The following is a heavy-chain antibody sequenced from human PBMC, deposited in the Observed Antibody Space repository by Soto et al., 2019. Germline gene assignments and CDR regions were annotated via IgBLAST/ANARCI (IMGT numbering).Heavy chain of an antibody. D-gene: IGHD5-12*01. CDR1: GYTFTSYY. J-gene: IGHJ3*02. Sequence: ASVKVSCKASGYTFTSYYISWVRQAPGQGLEWMGWISAYNGNTNYAQKLQGRDNMTTDTSTSTAYMELSSLTSEDTAVYYCATGLIGGWLQTDAFNIWGQGTMVTVSS. V-gene: IGHV1-18*01. CDR2: ISAYNGNT. CDR3: ATGLIGGWLQTDAFNI.